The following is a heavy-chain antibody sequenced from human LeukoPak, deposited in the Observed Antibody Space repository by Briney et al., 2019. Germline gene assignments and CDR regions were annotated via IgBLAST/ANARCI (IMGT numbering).Heavy chain of an antibody. J-gene: IGHJ5*02. CDR3: ARDSARDGFDP. D-gene: IGHD5-24*01. CDR1: GYTFTSNG. Sequence: GASVKLSCKASGYTFTSNGISWVRHAPGQGLEWMGWISAYNGNTNYAQKLQGRVTMTTDTSTSTAYMELRSLRSDDTAVYYCARDSARDGFDPWGQGTLVTVSS. V-gene: IGHV1-18*01. CDR2: ISAYNGNT.